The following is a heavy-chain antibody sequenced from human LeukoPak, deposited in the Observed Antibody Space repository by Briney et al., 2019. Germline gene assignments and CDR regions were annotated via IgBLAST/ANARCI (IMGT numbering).Heavy chain of an antibody. D-gene: IGHD3-10*01. J-gene: IGHJ4*02. CDR1: GFTFSNCW. CDR3: ARDKKSGESSEIDY. V-gene: IGHV3-74*03. CDR2: INRDGSPT. Sequence: TGGSLRLSCAASGFTFSNCWVHWVRQAPGKGLVWVSRINRDGSPTKYADSVKGRFTVSRDNAKNTLNLQMNSLRAEDTAVYYCARDKKSGESSEIDYWGQGTLVTVSS.